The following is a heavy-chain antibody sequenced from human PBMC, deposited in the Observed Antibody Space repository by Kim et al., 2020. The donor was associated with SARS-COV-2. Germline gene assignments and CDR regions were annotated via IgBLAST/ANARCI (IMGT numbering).Heavy chain of an antibody. V-gene: IGHV3-23*01. CDR2: IGSSVRST. Sequence: GGSLRLSCAASGFTFSSYAMSWVRQAPGKGLEWVSTIGSSVRSTYYADSVKGRFTISRDISENSLYLQMNSLRAEDTAVYYCAKERGGSGSFHDYWGQGTLVTVSS. D-gene: IGHD1-26*01. CDR3: AKERGGSGSFHDY. J-gene: IGHJ4*02. CDR1: GFTFSSYA.